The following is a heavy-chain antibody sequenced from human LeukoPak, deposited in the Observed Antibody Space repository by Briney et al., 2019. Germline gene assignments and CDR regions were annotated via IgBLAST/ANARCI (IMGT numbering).Heavy chain of an antibody. D-gene: IGHD5-18*01. CDR1: GFTFSSYS. V-gene: IGHV3-21*01. J-gene: IGHJ4*02. Sequence: GGSLRLSCAASGFTFSSYSMNWVRQAPGKGLEWVSSISSSSTYLYYADSVKGRITISRDNAKNSLYLQMNSLRAEDTAVYYCARDRGYSYDYFDYWGQGTLVTASS. CDR2: ISSSSTYL. CDR3: ARDRGYSYDYFDY.